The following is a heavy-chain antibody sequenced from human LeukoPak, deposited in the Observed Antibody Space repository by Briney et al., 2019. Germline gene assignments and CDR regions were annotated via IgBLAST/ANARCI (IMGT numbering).Heavy chain of an antibody. Sequence: GGSLRLSCAASGFTFSSYWMSWVRQAPGKGLEWVANIKKDGSEKYYVDSIKGRFTISRDNAKTSLYLQMISLRADDTAVYYCARHLSGITGYTYGRGIDYWGQGTLVTVSS. D-gene: IGHD5-18*01. CDR3: ARHLSGITGYTYGRGIDY. J-gene: IGHJ4*02. CDR1: GFTFSSYW. V-gene: IGHV3-7*01. CDR2: IKKDGSEK.